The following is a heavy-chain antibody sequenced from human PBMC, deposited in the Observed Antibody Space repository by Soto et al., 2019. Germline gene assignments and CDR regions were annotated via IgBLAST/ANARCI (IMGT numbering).Heavy chain of an antibody. J-gene: IGHJ3*02. CDR3: ARALTYYYGSGSSPDAFDI. Sequence: ASVKVSCKASGYTFTSYVINWVRQATGQGLEWMGWMNPNSGNTGYAQKFQGRVTMTRNTSISTAYMELSSLRSEDTAVYYCARALTYYYGSGSSPDAFDIWGQGTMVTVSS. CDR1: GYTFTSYV. D-gene: IGHD3-10*01. CDR2: MNPNSGNT. V-gene: IGHV1-8*01.